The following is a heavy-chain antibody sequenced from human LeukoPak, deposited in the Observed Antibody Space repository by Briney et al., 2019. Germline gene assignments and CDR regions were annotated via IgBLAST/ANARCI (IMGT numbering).Heavy chain of an antibody. V-gene: IGHV4-39*01. CDR1: GGSISSSSYQ. Sequence: TSETLSLTCTVSGGSISSSSYQWGWIRQPPGKGLEWIGNVLYRGDTYYSPSLKGRVTISVDTSNDQFSLKLSSVTAADTAVYYCARRYSTYWYDYWGQGTLVTVSS. CDR3: ARRYSTYWYDY. CDR2: VLYRGDT. D-gene: IGHD6-13*01. J-gene: IGHJ4*02.